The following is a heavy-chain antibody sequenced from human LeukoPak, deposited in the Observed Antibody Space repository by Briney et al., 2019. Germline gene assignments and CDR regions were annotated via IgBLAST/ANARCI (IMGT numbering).Heavy chain of an antibody. Sequence: SETLSLTCTVSGGAISSYYWSWIRQPPGKGLEWIGYIYYSGSTNYNPSLKSRVTISVDTSKNQFSLKLSSVTAADTAVYYCARAYSSSWEQNWYFDLWGRGTLVTVSS. CDR2: IYYSGST. CDR1: GGAISSYY. V-gene: IGHV4-59*01. CDR3: ARAYSSSWEQNWYFDL. J-gene: IGHJ2*01. D-gene: IGHD6-13*01.